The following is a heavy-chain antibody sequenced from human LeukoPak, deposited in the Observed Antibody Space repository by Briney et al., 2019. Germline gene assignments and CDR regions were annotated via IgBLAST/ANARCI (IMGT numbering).Heavy chain of an antibody. CDR2: IYSSVT. D-gene: IGHD1-1*01. V-gene: IGHV3-53*01. J-gene: IGHJ6*03. Sequence: GGSLRLSCTVSGFTVSSNSMSWVRQAPGKGLEWVSFIYSSVTHYSDSVKGRFTISRDNAKNSLSLQMNSLRAEDTAVYYCARDRLLEDRDYHYYYYMDVWGIGTTVTVSS. CDR1: GFTVSSNS. CDR3: ARDRLLEDRDYHYYYYMDV.